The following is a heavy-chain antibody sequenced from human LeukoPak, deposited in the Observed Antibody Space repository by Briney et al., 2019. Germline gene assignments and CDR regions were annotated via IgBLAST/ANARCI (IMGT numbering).Heavy chain of an antibody. V-gene: IGHV3-7*01. CDR3: ARAPYYESSGPL. J-gene: IGHJ4*02. Sequence: GGSLRLSCAASGFTFSNHWMSWVRQAPGKGLEWVANIRQDGAEKYYVDSVKGRFTISRDNAKNSVYLEMNSPRVEDTAVYFCARAPYYESSGPLWGQGTLVTVSS. D-gene: IGHD3-22*01. CDR1: GFTFSNHW. CDR2: IRQDGAEK.